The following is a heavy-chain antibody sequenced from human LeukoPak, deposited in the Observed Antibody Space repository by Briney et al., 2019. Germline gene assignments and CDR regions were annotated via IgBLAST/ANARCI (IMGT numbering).Heavy chain of an antibody. J-gene: IGHJ4*02. CDR3: TTDRMDSLPDC. CDR2: IESNPDGGRA. Sequence: PGGSLRLSCTPSGLTFSNAWMTWVRQALGKGLEWVGRIESNPDGGRADYAAPVKGRSTISRDDSKNTLYLEMNGLQTEDTGFYYCTTDRMDSLPDCWGQGTLVTVSS. CDR1: GLTFSNAW. D-gene: IGHD2-2*03. V-gene: IGHV3-15*04.